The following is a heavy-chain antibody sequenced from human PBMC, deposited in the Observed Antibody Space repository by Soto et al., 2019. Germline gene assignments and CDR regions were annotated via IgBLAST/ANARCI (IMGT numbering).Heavy chain of an antibody. Sequence: QVQLVQSGAEVKKPGASVKVSCKASGNTFTSYGISWVRQAPGQGLEWMGWISAYNGNTNYAQKLQGRVTMTTDTSTSTAYMELRSLRSDDTAVYYCARDCSSTSCYVGPDIWGQGTLVTVSS. V-gene: IGHV1-18*01. CDR2: ISAYNGNT. CDR3: ARDCSSTSCYVGPDI. D-gene: IGHD2-2*01. CDR1: GNTFTSYG. J-gene: IGHJ4*02.